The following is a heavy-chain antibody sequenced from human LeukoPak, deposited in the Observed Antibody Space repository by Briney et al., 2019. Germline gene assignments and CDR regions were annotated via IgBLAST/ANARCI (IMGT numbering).Heavy chain of an antibody. V-gene: IGHV3-11*05. CDR3: TRGFRQADY. CDR1: GFTFSDYY. Sequence: KTGGSLRLSCAASGFTFSDYYMSWIRQAPGKGLEWVSYISSGGGSTNYADSVKGRFTISRDNAKDLLYLQMNSLRAEDTAVYYCTRGFRQADYWGQGTLVTVSS. J-gene: IGHJ4*02. CDR2: ISSGGGST.